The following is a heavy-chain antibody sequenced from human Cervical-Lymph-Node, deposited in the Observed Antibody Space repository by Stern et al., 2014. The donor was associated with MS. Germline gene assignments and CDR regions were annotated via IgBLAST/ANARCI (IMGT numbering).Heavy chain of an antibody. CDR1: GYSFTNYG. Sequence: QVQLVQSRGEVKKPGASVKVSCKASGYSFTNYGISWVRQAPGQGPEWMGWLSIYNGNTNYAQRFQGRLTMTTDTSTSTAYMELGSLISDDTAVYYCARGSSTSYYYYYGMDVWGQGTTVTVSS. CDR3: ARGSSTSYYYYYGMDV. V-gene: IGHV1-18*01. D-gene: IGHD6-6*01. CDR2: LSIYNGNT. J-gene: IGHJ6*02.